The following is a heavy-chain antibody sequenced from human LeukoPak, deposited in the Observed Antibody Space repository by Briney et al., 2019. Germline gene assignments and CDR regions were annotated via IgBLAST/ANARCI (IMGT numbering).Heavy chain of an antibody. CDR3: AKSWGSTRPYYNYMDV. Sequence: GGSLGLPCAAPGFTLNGYWMHWVRQAPGKGLVWVSRINSDGSTTSYADSVKGRFTISRDNSKNTLYLQMNGLRPEDTAVYYCAKSWGSTRPYYNYMDVWGKGTTVTVSS. V-gene: IGHV3-74*01. J-gene: IGHJ6*03. CDR1: GFTLNGYW. CDR2: INSDGSTT. D-gene: IGHD1-26*01.